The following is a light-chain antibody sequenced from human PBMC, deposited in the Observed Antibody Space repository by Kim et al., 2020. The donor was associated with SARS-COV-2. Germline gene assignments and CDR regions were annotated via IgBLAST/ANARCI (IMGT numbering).Light chain of an antibody. J-gene: IGLJ1*01. CDR1: SLRSYY. Sequence: SSELTQDPAVSVAFGQTVRITCQGDSLRSYYASWYQQKPGQAPVLVIYGKNNRPSGIPDRFSGSSSGNTASLTITGAQAEDEADYYCNSRDSSGNHDVFGTGTKVTVL. CDR2: GKN. V-gene: IGLV3-19*01. CDR3: NSRDSSGNHDV.